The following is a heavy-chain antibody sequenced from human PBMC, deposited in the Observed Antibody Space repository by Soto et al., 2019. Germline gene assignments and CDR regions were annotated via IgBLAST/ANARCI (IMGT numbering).Heavy chain of an antibody. CDR2: IYYSGSA. J-gene: IGHJ4*02. Sequence: SQTMCLPCTVFGGNITNSSGCWGRIRQPPGQGLEWIGSIYYSGSAYYNPSLKSRVIISVGTSRNQLSLKLSSVTAADTSVYYCASKKGGDYFDNWGQGTQVTVS. D-gene: IGHD3-16*01. CDR3: ASKKGGDYFDN. CDR1: GGNITNSSGC. V-gene: IGHV4-39*01.